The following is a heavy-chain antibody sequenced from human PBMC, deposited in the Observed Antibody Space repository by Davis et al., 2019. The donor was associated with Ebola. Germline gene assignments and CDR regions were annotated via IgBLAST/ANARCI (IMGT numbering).Heavy chain of an antibody. CDR2: INSDGSDI. CDR1: GFTFSSYW. V-gene: IGHV3-74*01. J-gene: IGHJ4*02. Sequence: PGGSLRLSCEASGFTFSSYWMHWVRQAPGKGLVWVARINSDGSDIRYADSVKGRFTISRDNTKNTLSLQMNSLRAEDTAVYYCAREGWDYYGSGSYPNWGQGTLVTVSS. D-gene: IGHD3-10*01. CDR3: AREGWDYYGSGSYPN.